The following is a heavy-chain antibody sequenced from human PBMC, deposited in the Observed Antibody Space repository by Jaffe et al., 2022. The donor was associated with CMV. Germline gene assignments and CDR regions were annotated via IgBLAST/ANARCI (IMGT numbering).Heavy chain of an antibody. CDR3: AKIFSERGVAPLLSIGV. J-gene: IGHJ6*02. CDR2: ISYDGSNK. V-gene: IGHV3-30*18. D-gene: IGHD1-26*01. CDR1: GFTFSSYG. Sequence: QVQLVESGGGVVQPGRSLRLSCAASGFTFSSYGMHWVRQAPGKGLEWVAVISYDGSNKYYADSVKGRFTISRDNSKNTLYLQMNSLRAEDTAVYYCAKIFSERGVAPLLSIGVWGQGTTVTVSS.